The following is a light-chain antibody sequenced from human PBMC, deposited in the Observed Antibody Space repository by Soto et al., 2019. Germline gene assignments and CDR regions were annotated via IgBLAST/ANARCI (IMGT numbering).Light chain of an antibody. J-gene: IGKJ4*01. Sequence: DIQMTQSPSTLSASVGDRVTITCRASQTINTWLAWHQQKPGKAPNLLIFDASNLESGVPSRFSGSGSGTEFTLTISILQPDDFATYYCQHYNDYPITFGGGTKVEI. CDR1: QTINTW. CDR2: DAS. CDR3: QHYNDYPIT. V-gene: IGKV1-5*01.